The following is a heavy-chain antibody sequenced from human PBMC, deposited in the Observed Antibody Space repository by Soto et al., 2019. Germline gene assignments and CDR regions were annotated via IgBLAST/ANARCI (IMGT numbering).Heavy chain of an antibody. Sequence: SETLSLTCAVYGGSFSGYYWSWIRQPPGKGLEWIGEINHSGSTNYNPSLKSRVTISVDTSKNQFSLKLSSVTAADTAVYYCARGGDYYDSSGYLAYWGQGTMVTVSS. CDR1: GGSFSGYY. D-gene: IGHD3-22*01. J-gene: IGHJ4*02. CDR3: ARGGDYYDSSGYLAY. V-gene: IGHV4-34*01. CDR2: INHSGST.